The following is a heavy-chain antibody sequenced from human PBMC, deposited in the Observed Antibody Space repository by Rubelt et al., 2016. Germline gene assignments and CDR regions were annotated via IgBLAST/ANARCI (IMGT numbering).Heavy chain of an antibody. V-gene: IGHV1-69*10. CDR1: GYTFTSYG. J-gene: IGHJ4*02. CDR3: ARGDGYNLSDY. CDR2: IFPFLALA. D-gene: IGHD5-24*01. Sequence: QVQLVQSGAEVKKPGASVKVSCKASGYTFTSYGISWVRQAPGQGLEWMGGIFPFLALANYAQKFQGRVTITADISTSTAYMELSSLTYEDTAVYYCARGDGYNLSDYWGQGTLVTVSS.